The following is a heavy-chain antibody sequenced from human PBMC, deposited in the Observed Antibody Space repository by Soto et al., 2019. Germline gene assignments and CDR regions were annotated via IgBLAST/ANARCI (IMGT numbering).Heavy chain of an antibody. CDR2: IKSKTDGGTT. CDR1: GFTFSNAW. CDR3: TRERTFYDFWSGSHYYYGMDV. V-gene: IGHV3-15*07. Sequence: PGGSLRLSCAASGFTFSNAWINWVRQAPGKGLEWVGRIKSKTDGGTTDYAAPVKGRFAISRDDSKNILYPQMNSLKIEDTAVNYFTRERTFYDFWSGSHYYYGMDVWGQGTRVTVSS. J-gene: IGHJ6*02. D-gene: IGHD3-3*01.